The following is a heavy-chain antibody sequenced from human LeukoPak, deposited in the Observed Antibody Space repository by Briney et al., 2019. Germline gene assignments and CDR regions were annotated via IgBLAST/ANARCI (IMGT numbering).Heavy chain of an antibody. CDR3: ARGPDSYFDSSGSFDH. V-gene: IGHV3-21*01. D-gene: IGHD3-22*01. CDR2: ISSSSSYI. Sequence: TGGSLRLSCAASGFTLSSYSMNWVRQAPGKGLEWVSSISSSSSYIYCADSVKGRFTISRDNAKNSLYLQMNSLRAEDTAVYYCARGPDSYFDSSGSFDHWGQGTLVTVSS. CDR1: GFTLSSYS. J-gene: IGHJ4*02.